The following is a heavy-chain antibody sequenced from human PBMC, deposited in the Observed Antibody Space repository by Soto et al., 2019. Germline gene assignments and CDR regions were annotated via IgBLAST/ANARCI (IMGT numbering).Heavy chain of an antibody. V-gene: IGHV3-23*01. CDR1: GLTFSSYA. D-gene: IGHD6-13*01. CDR3: ARDSSSWNY. Sequence: EVQLLESGGGLVQPGGSLSLSCAASGLTFSSYALSWVRQAPGKGLEWVSAISGSGGSTYYADSVKGRFTISRDNSKNTLYLQMNSLRAEDTAVYYCARDSSSWNYWGQGTLVTVSS. CDR2: ISGSGGST. J-gene: IGHJ4*02.